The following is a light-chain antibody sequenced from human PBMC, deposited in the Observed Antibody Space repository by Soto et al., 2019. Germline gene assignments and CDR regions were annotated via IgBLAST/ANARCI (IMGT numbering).Light chain of an antibody. CDR1: QSLLHSNGYNY. Sequence: DIVMTQSPLSLPVTPGEPASISCRSSQSLLHSNGYNYLDWYLQKPGQSPQLLIYLGSNRASGVPDRCSGSGSGKDFTLKISRVEAEDVGVYYCMQALQTWTFGQGTKVEIK. V-gene: IGKV2-28*01. CDR3: MQALQTWT. CDR2: LGS. J-gene: IGKJ1*01.